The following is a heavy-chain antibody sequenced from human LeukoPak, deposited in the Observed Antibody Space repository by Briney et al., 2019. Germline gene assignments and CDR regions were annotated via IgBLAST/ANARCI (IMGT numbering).Heavy chain of an antibody. Sequence: PSQTLSLTCAVSGGSISSGGYSWSWIRQPPGKGLEWIGYIYHSGSTYYNPSLKSRVTISVDRSKNQFSLKLSSATAADTAVYYCASNYGSGAHVWGQGTLVTVSS. CDR3: ASNYGSGAHV. J-gene: IGHJ4*02. V-gene: IGHV4-30-2*01. CDR1: GGSISSGGYS. D-gene: IGHD3-10*01. CDR2: IYHSGST.